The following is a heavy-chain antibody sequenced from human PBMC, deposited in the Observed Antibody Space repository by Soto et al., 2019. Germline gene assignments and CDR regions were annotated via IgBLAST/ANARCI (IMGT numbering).Heavy chain of an antibody. D-gene: IGHD1-26*01. CDR2: IIPIFGTA. CDR3: ARGYSGSYTSGYDAFDI. Sequence: SVKVSCKASGGTFSSYAISWVRQAPGQGLEWMGGIIPIFGTANYAQKFQGRVTITADKSTSTAYMELSSLRSEDTAVYYCARGYSGSYTSGYDAFDIWGQGTMVTVSS. J-gene: IGHJ3*02. CDR1: GGTFSSYA. V-gene: IGHV1-69*06.